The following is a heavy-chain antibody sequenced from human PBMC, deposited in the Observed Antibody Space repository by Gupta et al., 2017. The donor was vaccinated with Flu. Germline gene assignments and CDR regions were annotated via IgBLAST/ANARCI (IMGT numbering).Heavy chain of an antibody. CDR1: GFSCSDYT. Sequence: VQLVESGGGLVEPGGSLRLSCAASGFSCSDYTMRWVRQAPGKGLEWVSSINSDSVYIYYADSVRGRFTISRDNAEDSLFLQMNSLGAEDTAIYYCARDYDSTSYYGLDVWGQGTAVTVSS. V-gene: IGHV3-21*02. J-gene: IGHJ6*02. D-gene: IGHD3-22*01. CDR2: INSDSVYI. CDR3: ARDYDSTSYYGLDV.